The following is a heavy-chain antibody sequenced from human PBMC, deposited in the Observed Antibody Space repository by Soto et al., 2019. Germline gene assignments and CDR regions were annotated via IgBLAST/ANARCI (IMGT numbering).Heavy chain of an antibody. D-gene: IGHD1-1*01. J-gene: IGHJ4*02. CDR3: ARAYWNDEGPDY. Sequence: GASVKVSCKASGGTFSSYTISWVRQAPGQGLEWMGRIIPILGIANYAQKFQGRVTITADKSTSTAYMELSSLRSEDTAVYYCARAYWNDEGPDYWGQGTLVTVSS. CDR2: IIPILGIA. V-gene: IGHV1-69*02. CDR1: GGTFSSYT.